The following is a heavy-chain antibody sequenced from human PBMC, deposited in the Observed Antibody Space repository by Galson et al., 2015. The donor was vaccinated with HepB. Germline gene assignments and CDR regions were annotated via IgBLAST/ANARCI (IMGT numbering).Heavy chain of an antibody. Sequence: SETLSLTCTVSGGSINNYYWSWIRQSPGKGREWIGYIYYSGYTSYNPSLKSRVTMSVDTSKNQFSLSLTSVTAADTAVYCCARGFQGASDAFDIWGQGTMVTVSS. D-gene: IGHD3-16*01. J-gene: IGHJ3*02. V-gene: IGHV4-59*01. CDR1: GGSINNYY. CDR3: ARGFQGASDAFDI. CDR2: IYYSGYT.